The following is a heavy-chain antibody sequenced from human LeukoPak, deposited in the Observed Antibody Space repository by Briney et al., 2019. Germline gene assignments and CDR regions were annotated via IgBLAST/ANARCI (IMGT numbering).Heavy chain of an antibody. Sequence: SETLSLTCTVSGGSISSSSYYWGWIRQPPGKGLEWIGSIYYSGSTYYNLSLKSRVTISVDTSKNQFSLKLSSVTAADTAVYYCAGSSGWYPTADYWGQGTLVTVSS. CDR1: GGSISSSSYY. V-gene: IGHV4-39*01. J-gene: IGHJ4*02. CDR2: IYYSGST. CDR3: AGSSGWYPTADY. D-gene: IGHD6-19*01.